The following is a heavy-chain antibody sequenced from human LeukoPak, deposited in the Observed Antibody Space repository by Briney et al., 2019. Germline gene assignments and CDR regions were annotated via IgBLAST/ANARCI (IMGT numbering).Heavy chain of an antibody. Sequence: GGSLRLSCAASGFTFSNYGMHWVRQAPGKGLEWVTFIQYDGSNKYYADSVKGRFTISRDNPKNTLYLQMNSLRAEDTAVYYCARRYQIYYYYMDVWGKGTTVTVSS. J-gene: IGHJ6*03. D-gene: IGHD3-9*01. V-gene: IGHV3-30*12. CDR1: GFTFSNYG. CDR3: ARRYQIYYYYMDV. CDR2: IQYDGSNK.